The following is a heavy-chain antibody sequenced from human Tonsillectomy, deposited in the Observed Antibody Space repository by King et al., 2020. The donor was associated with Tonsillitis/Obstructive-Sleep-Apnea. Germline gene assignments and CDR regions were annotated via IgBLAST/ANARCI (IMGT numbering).Heavy chain of an antibody. V-gene: IGHV3-21*01. CDR3: AGERQQLVAYDY. D-gene: IGHD6-13*01. Sequence: VQLVESGGGLVKPGGSLRLSCAASGFTFSSYSMNWVRQAPGKGLEWVSSISSSSSYIYYADSVKGRFTISRDNAKNSLYLQMNSLRAEDTAVYYCAGERQQLVAYDYWGQGTLVTVSS. CDR1: GFTFSSYS. CDR2: ISSSSSYI. J-gene: IGHJ4*02.